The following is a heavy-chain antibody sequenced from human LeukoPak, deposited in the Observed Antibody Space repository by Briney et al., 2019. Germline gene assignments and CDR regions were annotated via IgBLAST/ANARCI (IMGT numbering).Heavy chain of an antibody. CDR1: GGSISSYY. V-gene: IGHV4-59*01. Sequence: PSETLSLTCTVSGGSISSYYWSWIRQPPGKGLEWIGYIYYSGSTNYNPSLKSRVTISVDTSKNQFSLKLSSATAADTAVYYCARSNSSGYYYVHYFDYWGQGTLVTVSS. J-gene: IGHJ4*02. CDR2: IYYSGST. D-gene: IGHD3-22*01. CDR3: ARSNSSGYYYVHYFDY.